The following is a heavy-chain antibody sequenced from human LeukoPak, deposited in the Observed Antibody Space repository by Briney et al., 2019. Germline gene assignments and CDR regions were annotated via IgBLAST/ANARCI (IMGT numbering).Heavy chain of an antibody. CDR3: AGEGGEQLRRGMVV. CDR2: IYTSGST. D-gene: IGHD1-26*01. CDR1: VGSTRTDY. J-gene: IGHJ6*04. V-gene: IGHV4-4*07. Sequence: SETLSLTCTVPVGSTRTDYWSSIRQPTGKGLEWIGRIYTSGSTNYNPSLKSRVTMSVDTSKNQFSLKLSSVTAADTAVFYCAGEGGEQLRRGMVVWVEGTTVTVSS.